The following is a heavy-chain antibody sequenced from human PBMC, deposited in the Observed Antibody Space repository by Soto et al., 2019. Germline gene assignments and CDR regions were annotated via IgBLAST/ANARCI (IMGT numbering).Heavy chain of an antibody. V-gene: IGHV3-9*01. CDR1: GFTFDDYA. CDR2: ISWNSGSI. CDR3: AAFWSGYHY. Sequence: VQLVESGGGLVQPGRSLRLSCAASGFTFDDYAMHWVRQAPGKGLEWVSGISWNSGSIGYADSVRGRFTISRDNAKNSLYLQMNSPRAEDTALYYCAAFWSGYHYWGQGTLVTVSS. D-gene: IGHD3-3*01. J-gene: IGHJ4*02.